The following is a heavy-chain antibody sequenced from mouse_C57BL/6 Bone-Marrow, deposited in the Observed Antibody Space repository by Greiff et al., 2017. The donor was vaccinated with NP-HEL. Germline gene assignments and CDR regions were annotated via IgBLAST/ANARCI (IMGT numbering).Heavy chain of an antibody. CDR2: ITPSNGGT. D-gene: IGHD2-3*01. CDR1: GYTFTSYW. Sequence: QVQLQQPGTELVKPGASVKLSCKASGYTFTSYWLHWVKQRPGQGLEWIGNITPSNGGTNYNEQFQSKATLPVDKSSSTAYMQLSSLTSEDSAVYDCARWGLLHYYAMDYWGQGTSVTVSS. V-gene: IGHV1-53*01. CDR3: ARWGLLHYYAMDY. J-gene: IGHJ4*01.